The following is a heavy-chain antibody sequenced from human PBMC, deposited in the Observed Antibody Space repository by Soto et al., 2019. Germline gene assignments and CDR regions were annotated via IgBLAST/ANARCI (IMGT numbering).Heavy chain of an antibody. J-gene: IGHJ4*02. Sequence: EVQLVESGGGLVQPGGSLRLSCAASGFTVSSNYMSWVRQAPGKGLAWVSVIYSGGSTYYADSVKGRFTISRHNSKNTLHLQMNSLRPEDTAVYYCARAGSSSYSHHQYFDYWCQGTLVSVSS. CDR2: IYSGGST. CDR1: GFTVSSNY. CDR3: ARAGSSSYSHHQYFDY. D-gene: IGHD3-22*01. V-gene: IGHV3-53*04.